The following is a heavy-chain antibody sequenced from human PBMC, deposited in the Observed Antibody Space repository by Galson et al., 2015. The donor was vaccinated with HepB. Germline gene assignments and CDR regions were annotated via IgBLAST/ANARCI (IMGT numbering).Heavy chain of an antibody. CDR1: KFTFNSYW. J-gene: IGHJ5*02. CDR3: ARRGQVAGTCWFDP. Sequence: SLRLSCAASKFTFNSYWVSWARQAPGKGLEWVANINQDGSEKYYVDSVKGRFTISRDNAKNSLFLQMNNLRVEDTALYYCARRGQVAGTCWFDPWGQGTLVIVSS. CDR2: INQDGSEK. D-gene: IGHD6-19*01. V-gene: IGHV3-7*03.